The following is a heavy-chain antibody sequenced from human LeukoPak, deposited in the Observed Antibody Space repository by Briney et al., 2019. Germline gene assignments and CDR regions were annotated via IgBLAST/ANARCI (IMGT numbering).Heavy chain of an antibody. D-gene: IGHD3-10*01. Sequence: GGSLRLSCAASGFTVSSNYMSWVRQAPGKGLEWVSVIYSGGSTYYADSVKGRFAISRDNAKNSLFLQMDSLRVEDTAVYYCVREGSGSTHYMDVWGKGTTVIVSS. J-gene: IGHJ6*03. CDR2: IYSGGST. CDR1: GFTVSSNY. CDR3: VREGSGSTHYMDV. V-gene: IGHV3-53*01.